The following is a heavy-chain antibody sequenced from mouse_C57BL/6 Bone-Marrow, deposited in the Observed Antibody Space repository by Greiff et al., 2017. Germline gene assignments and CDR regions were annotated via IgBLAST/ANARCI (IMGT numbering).Heavy chain of an antibody. D-gene: IGHD2-4*01. V-gene: IGHV14-4*01. CDR2: IDPENGDT. CDR1: GFNIKDDY. J-gene: IGHJ3*01. CDR3: TPYDYEGPWFAY. Sequence: VQLQQSGAELVRPGASVKLSCTASGFNIKDDYMHWVKQRPEQGLEWIGWIDPENGDTEYASQFQGKATITADTSSNTAYLQLSSLTSEDTAVYYCTPYDYEGPWFAYWGQGTLVTVSA.